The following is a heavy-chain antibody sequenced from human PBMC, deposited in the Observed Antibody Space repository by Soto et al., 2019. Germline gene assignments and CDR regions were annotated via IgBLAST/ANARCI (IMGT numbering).Heavy chain of an antibody. CDR1: GFTFSSYS. J-gene: IGHJ6*04. Sequence: EVQLVESGGGLVKPGGSLRLSCAASGFTFSSYSMNWVREAPGKGLEWVSSISSSSSYIYYADSVKGRFTISRDNAKNSLYLQRNSLRAEDTAVYYFARGLYNWEDGVGGYYYYYGMDVWGEGTTVTVSS. D-gene: IGHD1-1*01. CDR3: ARGLYNWEDGVGGYYYYYGMDV. V-gene: IGHV3-21*01. CDR2: ISSSSSYI.